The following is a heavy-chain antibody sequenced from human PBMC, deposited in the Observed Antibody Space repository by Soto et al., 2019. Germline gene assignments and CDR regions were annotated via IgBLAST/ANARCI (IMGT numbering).Heavy chain of an antibody. CDR2: VASDGGNK. J-gene: IGHJ4*02. CDR1: GFDFSNYV. CDR3: ALLEGGPQGNFDY. V-gene: IGHV3-30*03. D-gene: IGHD3-10*01. Sequence: QVRLVESGGGVVQPGGSLRLSCAASGFDFSNYVMHWVRQAPGKGLEWVALVASDGGNKYYGDGVKGRFTISRDNSKSTLDLQMNSLRAEDTAVYFCALLEGGPQGNFDYWGQGILVTVSS.